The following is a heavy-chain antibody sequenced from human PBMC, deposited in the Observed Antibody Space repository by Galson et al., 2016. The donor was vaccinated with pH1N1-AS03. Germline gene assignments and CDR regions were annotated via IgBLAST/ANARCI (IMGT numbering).Heavy chain of an antibody. Sequence: CAASGFTFSSYWMSWVRQAPGKGLEWIGEISHSGITDYNPSLKSRVSISVDTSKDQFSLNLSSMTAADAAVYYCARGNPFLGSSWYEDSWGQGTLVIVSS. D-gene: IGHD6-13*01. V-gene: IGHV4-34*01. CDR2: ISHSGIT. CDR3: ARGNPFLGSSWYEDS. CDR1: GFTFSSYW. J-gene: IGHJ4*02.